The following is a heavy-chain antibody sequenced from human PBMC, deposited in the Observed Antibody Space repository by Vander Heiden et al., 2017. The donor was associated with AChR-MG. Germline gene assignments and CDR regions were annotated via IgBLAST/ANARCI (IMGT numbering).Heavy chain of an antibody. D-gene: IGHD6-19*01. CDR3: ARYCSSGWPTYFDY. CDR2: IKQDGSEK. Sequence: EVQLVESGGGLLQPGGSLSLSCAASGFTFSSYWMSWVRQAPGKGLEWVANIKQDGSEKYYVDSVKGRFTISRDNAKNSLYLQMNSLRAEDTAVYYCARYCSSGWPTYFDYWGQGTLVTVSS. CDR1: GFTFSSYW. J-gene: IGHJ4*02. V-gene: IGHV3-7*01.